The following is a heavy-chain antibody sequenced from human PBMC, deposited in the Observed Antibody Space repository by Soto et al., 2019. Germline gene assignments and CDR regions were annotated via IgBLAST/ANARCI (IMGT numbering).Heavy chain of an antibody. V-gene: IGHV1-3*01. CDR2: INPGNGNT. CDR3: ARAPVLRFLEWLLKVEGSFDS. D-gene: IGHD3-3*01. J-gene: IGHJ5*01. CDR1: GYTFTSYA. Sequence: GASVKVSCKASGYTFTSYAMHWVRQAPGQRLEWMGWINPGNGNTKYSQKFQGRVTITRDTSISTAYMELSSLRSEDTAVYYCARAPVLRFLEWLLKVEGSFDSWGQGPLVTVSS.